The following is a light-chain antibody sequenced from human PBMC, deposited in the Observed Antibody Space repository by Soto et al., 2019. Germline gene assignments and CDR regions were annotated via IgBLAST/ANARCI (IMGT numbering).Light chain of an antibody. V-gene: IGKV3D-15*01. CDR1: QSVSAY. J-gene: IGKJ5*01. CDR3: QQYNQWSPIT. CDR2: GAS. Sequence: IVLTHSPATLSFSPVEGASLSGSASQSVSAYLVWNQQKPGQTPRLLVYGASNRATGIPDRFSGSGSGTEFTLTITSLQSDDFAVYYCQQYNQWSPITFGQGTRLEIK.